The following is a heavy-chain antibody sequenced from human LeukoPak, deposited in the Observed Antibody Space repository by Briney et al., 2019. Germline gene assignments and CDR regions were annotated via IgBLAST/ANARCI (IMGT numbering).Heavy chain of an antibody. CDR3: ARTGYTAMAYDAFDI. CDR2: INPNSGGT. D-gene: IGHD5-18*01. CDR1: GYTFTGYY. V-gene: IGHV1-2*02. J-gene: IGHJ3*02. Sequence: ASVKVSCKAPGYTFTGYYMHWVRQAPGQGLEWMGWINPNSGGTNYAQKFQGRVTMTRDTSISTAYMELSRLRSDDTAVYYCARTGYTAMAYDAFDIWGQGTMVTVSS.